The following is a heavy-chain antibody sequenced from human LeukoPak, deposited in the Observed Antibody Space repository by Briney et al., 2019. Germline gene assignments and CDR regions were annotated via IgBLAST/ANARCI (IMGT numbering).Heavy chain of an antibody. Sequence: ASVKVSCKASGYTFTSYGISWVRQAPGQGLEWMGWISAYNGNTNYAQKFQGRVTMTRDTSISTAYMELSSLRSEDTAVYYCARGLSGEGGGVGIAVADPTYYFDYWGQGTLVTVSS. CDR1: GYTFTSYG. CDR2: ISAYNGNT. CDR3: ARGLSGEGGGVGIAVADPTYYFDY. J-gene: IGHJ4*02. V-gene: IGHV1-18*01. D-gene: IGHD6-19*01.